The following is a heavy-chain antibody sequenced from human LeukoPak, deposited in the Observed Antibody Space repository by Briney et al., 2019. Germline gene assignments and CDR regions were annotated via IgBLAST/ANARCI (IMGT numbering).Heavy chain of an antibody. V-gene: IGHV3-74*01. CDR1: GFTFSNYW. D-gene: IGHD2/OR15-2a*01. CDR2: IDSDGSST. Sequence: PGGSLRLSCVASGFTFSNYWMHWVRQAPGKGLVWVSRIDSDGSSTIYADSVKGRFTISRDNAKNTLYLQMNSLRADDTAVYYCASSPAISNNWGQRTLVTVSS. CDR3: ASSPAISNN. J-gene: IGHJ4*02.